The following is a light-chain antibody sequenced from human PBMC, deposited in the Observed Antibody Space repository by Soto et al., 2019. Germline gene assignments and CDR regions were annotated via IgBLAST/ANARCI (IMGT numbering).Light chain of an antibody. J-gene: IGLJ1*01. V-gene: IGLV2-14*03. CDR3: VSFTTSRSYV. Sequence: QSALTQPASVSDSPGQSITISCTGTSSDIGGSDHVSWYRQYPGEAPKLIIYDVANRPSGVSHRFSGSKSGNTASLIISGLQREDEAVYYCVSFTTSRSYVFGTGTKVTVL. CDR2: DVA. CDR1: SSDIGGSDH.